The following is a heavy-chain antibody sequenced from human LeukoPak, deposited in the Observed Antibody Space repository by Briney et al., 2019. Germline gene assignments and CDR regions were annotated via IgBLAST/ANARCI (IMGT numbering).Heavy chain of an antibody. CDR2: ISYDGSNK. D-gene: IGHD4-17*01. J-gene: IGHJ4*02. V-gene: IGHV3-30-3*01. Sequence: PGGSLRLSCAASGFTFSSYAIHWVRQAPGKGLEWVAVISYDGSNKYYADSVKGRFTISRDNSKNTLYLQMNSLRAEDTAVYYCARETGSAVGSTDFDYLGQGTLVTVSS. CDR3: ARETGSAVGSTDFDY. CDR1: GFTFSSYA.